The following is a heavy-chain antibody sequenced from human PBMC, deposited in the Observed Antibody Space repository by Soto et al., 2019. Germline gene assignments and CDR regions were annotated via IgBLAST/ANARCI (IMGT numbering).Heavy chain of an antibody. J-gene: IGHJ4*02. CDR3: AKSDERITGTTRGYFDY. CDR1: GFTFSSYA. D-gene: IGHD1-7*01. V-gene: IGHV3-23*01. CDR2: ISGSGGST. Sequence: GGSLRLSCAASGFTFSSYAMSWVRQAPGKGLEWVSAISGSGGSTYYADSVKGRFTISRDNSKNTLYLQMNSLRAEDTAVYYCAKSDERITGTTRGYFDYWGQGTLVTVSS.